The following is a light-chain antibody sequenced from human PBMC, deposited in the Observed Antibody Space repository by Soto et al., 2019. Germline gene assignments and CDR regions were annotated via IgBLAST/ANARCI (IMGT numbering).Light chain of an antibody. CDR3: SSYTTSSTLV. CDR2: EVT. CDR1: SSDVGGYNF. Sequence: QSVLTQPASVSGSPGQSITISCTGTSSDVGGYNFVSWYQQHPGKAPKLMIYEVTSRPSGVSNRFSGSKSGNTASLTISGLQPEDEADYYCSSYTTSSTLVFGTGTKQTVL. V-gene: IGLV2-14*03. J-gene: IGLJ1*01.